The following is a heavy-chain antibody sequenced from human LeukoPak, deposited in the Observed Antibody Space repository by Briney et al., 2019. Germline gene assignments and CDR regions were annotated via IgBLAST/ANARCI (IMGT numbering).Heavy chain of an antibody. CDR3: AKSLLTTASGTGRAFDL. CDR2: ISGSGGST. J-gene: IGHJ3*01. V-gene: IGHV3-23*01. CDR1: GFTFSSYW. Sequence: GGSLRLSCAASGFTFSSYWMSWVRQAPAKGLEWVSAISGSGGSTYYADSVKGRFTISRDNSKNTLYLQMNSLRAEDTAEYYCAKSLLTTASGTGRAFDLWGQGTMVTVSS. D-gene: IGHD1-26*01.